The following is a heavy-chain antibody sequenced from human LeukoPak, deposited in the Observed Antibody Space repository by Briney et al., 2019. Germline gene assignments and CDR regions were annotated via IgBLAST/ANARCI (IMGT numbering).Heavy chain of an antibody. CDR3: TTGIDYGGGY. CDR2: IKNKDEGEKT. J-gene: IGHJ4*02. D-gene: IGHD3-16*01. Sequence: GGSLRLSCAASGFAFSNFCMNWVRQAPGKGLEWVGRIKNKDEGEKTDYAAPVKGRFTISRDDSKATLFLQMNSLKMEDTAIYYCTTGIDYGGGYWGQGTLVSVSS. CDR1: GFAFSNFC. V-gene: IGHV3-15*05.